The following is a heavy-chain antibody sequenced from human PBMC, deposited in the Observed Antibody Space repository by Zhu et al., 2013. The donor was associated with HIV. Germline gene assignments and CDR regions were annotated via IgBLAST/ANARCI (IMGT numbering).Heavy chain of an antibody. V-gene: IGHV1-46*01. CDR1: GHSFISYH. J-gene: IGHJ2*01. CDR3: ATHSGGDWYFDL. Sequence: QVQLVQSGAEVKKPGASVKVSCKTSGHSFISYHIHWVRQAPGQGLEWMGEINPTGDGTSFAQKFQDRVSLTRDTSTSTVYMELRRLTSEDTAVYYCATHSGGDWYFDLWGRGTLVTISS. CDR2: INPTGDGT. D-gene: IGHD2-15*01.